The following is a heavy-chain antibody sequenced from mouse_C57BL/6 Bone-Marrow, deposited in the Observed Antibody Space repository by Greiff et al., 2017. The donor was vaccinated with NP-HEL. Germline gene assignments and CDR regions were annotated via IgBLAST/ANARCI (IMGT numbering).Heavy chain of an antibody. V-gene: IGHV10-3*01. CDR2: IRSKSSNYAT. Sequence: EVKVVEPGGGLVQPKGSLKLSCAASGFTFNTYAMHWVRQAPGKGLEWVARIRSKSSNYATYYADSVKDRFTISRDDSQSMLYLQMNNLKTEDTAMYYCVRDRLLRSRMDYWGQGTSVTVSS. J-gene: IGHJ4*01. CDR1: GFTFNTYA. CDR3: VRDRLLRSRMDY. D-gene: IGHD1-1*01.